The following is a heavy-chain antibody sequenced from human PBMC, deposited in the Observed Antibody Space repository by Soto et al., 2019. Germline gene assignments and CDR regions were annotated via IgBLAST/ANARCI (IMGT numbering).Heavy chain of an antibody. V-gene: IGHV4-59*08. CDR2: IYYSGST. J-gene: IGHJ6*04. Sequence: PSETLSLTCTVCGGSISSYYWRWIRQPPGKGLEWIGYIYYSGSTNYNPSLKSRVPISVDTSKNQFSLKLSSVTAADTAVYYCASPYYDFWSGYPPPLLMDVWGKGTTVTVSS. CDR1: GGSISSYY. CDR3: ASPYYDFWSGYPPPLLMDV. D-gene: IGHD3-3*01.